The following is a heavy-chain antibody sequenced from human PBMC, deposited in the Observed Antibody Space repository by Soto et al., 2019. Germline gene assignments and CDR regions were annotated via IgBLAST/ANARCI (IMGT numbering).Heavy chain of an antibody. J-gene: IGHJ6*01. CDR3: AKDSTVTTSLYFYYYGFDV. Sequence: PGGSLRLSCTASGLTVNHYAMSWVRQAPGKGLEWVSAVSGRGGSKKYADSVKGRFIISRDNSNSTLYLQMDRLRGEDTAVYYCAKDSTVTTSLYFYYYGFDVWGQGTTVTVSS. D-gene: IGHD4-17*01. CDR2: VSGRGGSK. CDR1: GLTVNHYA. V-gene: IGHV3-23*01.